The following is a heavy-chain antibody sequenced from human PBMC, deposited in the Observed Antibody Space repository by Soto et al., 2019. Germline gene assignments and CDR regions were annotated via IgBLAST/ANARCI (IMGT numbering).Heavy chain of an antibody. Sequence: EVQLVESGGGLVQPGGSLRLSCVASGFTFSSSFMGWVRQAPGKGLEWVANVNQDGGGRYYVDSVKGRFSISRDNAKNVVYLQMNSLRGEDTAVYYCARYFRGSGRYFFDFWGQGTLVTVS. J-gene: IGHJ4*02. D-gene: IGHD6-19*01. CDR1: GFTFSSSF. V-gene: IGHV3-7*03. CDR2: VNQDGGGR. CDR3: ARYFRGSGRYFFDF.